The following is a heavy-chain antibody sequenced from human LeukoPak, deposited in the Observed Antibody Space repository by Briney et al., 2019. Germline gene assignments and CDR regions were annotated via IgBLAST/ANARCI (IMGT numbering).Heavy chain of an antibody. Sequence: SETLSLTCTVSGGSISSYYWSWIRQPAGKGLEWIGRIYTSGSTNYNPSLKSRVTMSVDTSKNQFSLKLSSVTAADTAVYYCARDGIRQQWLQDYYYYGMDVWGQGTTVTVSS. D-gene: IGHD6-19*01. V-gene: IGHV4-4*07. CDR3: ARDGIRQQWLQDYYYYGMDV. CDR1: GGSISSYY. CDR2: IYTSGST. J-gene: IGHJ6*02.